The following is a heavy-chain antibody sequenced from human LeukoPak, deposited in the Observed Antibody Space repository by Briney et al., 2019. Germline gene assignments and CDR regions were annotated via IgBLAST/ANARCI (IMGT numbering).Heavy chain of an antibody. CDR1: GDSVSSNGAS. V-gene: IGHV6-1*01. D-gene: IGHD3-3*01. CDR2: TYYRSQQWHS. J-gene: IGHJ4*02. CDR3: GRETDFGVVTN. Sequence: SQTLSLTCAISGDSVSSNGASWNWIRQSPSRGLGWLGRTYYRSQQWHSDYAPSVKGRITLNPDTSKNQFSLHLNSMTPEDTAVYYCGRETDFGVVTNWGQGTLVTVSS.